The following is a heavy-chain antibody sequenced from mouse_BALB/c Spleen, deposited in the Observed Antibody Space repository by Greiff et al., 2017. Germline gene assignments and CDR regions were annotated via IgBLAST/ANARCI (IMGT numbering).Heavy chain of an antibody. CDR1: GYAFSSSW. CDR3: ALDSSGFAY. V-gene: IGHV1-82*01. Sequence: VQLQQSGPELVKPGASVKISCKASGYAFSSSWMNWVKQRPGQGLEWIGRIYPGDGDTNYNGKFKGKATLTADKSSSTAYMQLSSLTSVDSAVYFCALDSSGFAYWGQGTLVTVSA. D-gene: IGHD3-2*01. CDR2: IYPGDGDT. J-gene: IGHJ3*01.